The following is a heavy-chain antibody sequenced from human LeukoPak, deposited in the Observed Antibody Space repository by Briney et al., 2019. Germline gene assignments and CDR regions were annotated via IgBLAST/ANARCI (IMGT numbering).Heavy chain of an antibody. CDR3: ARMWARDYYMDV. CDR2: IYYSGST. CDR1: GGSISSGGYY. D-gene: IGHD1-26*01. V-gene: IGHV4-31*03. J-gene: IGHJ6*03. Sequence: SQTLSLTCTVSGGSISSGGYYWSWIRQHPGKDLEWIGYIYYSGSTYYNPSLRSRVTISVDTSKNQFSLKLSSVTAADTAVYYCARMWARDYYMDVWGKGTTVTVSS.